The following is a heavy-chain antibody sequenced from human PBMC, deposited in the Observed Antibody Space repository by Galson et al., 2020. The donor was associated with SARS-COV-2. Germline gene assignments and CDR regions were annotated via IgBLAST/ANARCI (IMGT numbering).Heavy chain of an antibody. CDR1: GFTFSSYG. D-gene: IGHD4-17*01. V-gene: IGHV3-30*03. Sequence: GGSLRLSCAASGFTFSSYGMHWVRQAPGKGLEWVAVISYDGSNKYYADSVKGRFTISRDNSKNTLYLQMNSLRAEDTAVYYCARDATTVRTTLFDYWGQGTLVTVSS. CDR3: ARDATTVRTTLFDY. J-gene: IGHJ4*02. CDR2: ISYDGSNK.